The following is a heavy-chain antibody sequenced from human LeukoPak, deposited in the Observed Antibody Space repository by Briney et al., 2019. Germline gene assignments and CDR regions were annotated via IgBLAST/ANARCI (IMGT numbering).Heavy chain of an antibody. J-gene: IGHJ6*02. CDR1: GSTFTGYY. D-gene: IGHD2-2*01. CDR2: INPNSGGT. Sequence: ASVKVSCKASGSTFTGYYMHWVRQAPGQGLEWMGWINPNSGGTDYAQKFQGRVTMTRDTSLSTAYMELSRLRSDDTAVYYCTRATSVVVPAADHYYYGMGVWGQGTTVTVSS. V-gene: IGHV1-2*02. CDR3: TRATSVVVPAADHYYYGMGV.